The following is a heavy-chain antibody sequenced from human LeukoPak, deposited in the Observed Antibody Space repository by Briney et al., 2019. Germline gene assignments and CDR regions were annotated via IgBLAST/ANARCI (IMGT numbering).Heavy chain of an antibody. CDR1: RYSFTEYW. CDR3: VTTTDTYSSIWFDP. J-gene: IGHJ5*02. CDR2: IYPGDSDT. D-gene: IGHD6-13*01. Sequence: GESLKISCKASRYSFTEYWIGWVRQMPGKGLELTGIIYPGDSDTRYSPTFQGQVTISADRSISTAYLQWSSLKASDTAMYYCVTTTDTYSSIWFDPWGQGTLVTVSS. V-gene: IGHV5-51*01.